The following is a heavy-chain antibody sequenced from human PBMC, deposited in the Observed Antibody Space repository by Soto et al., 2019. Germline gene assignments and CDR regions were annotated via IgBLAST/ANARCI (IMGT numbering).Heavy chain of an antibody. Sequence: GGSLRLSCAAAGFTFSSYWMSWVRQAPGKGLEWVANIKQDGSEKYYVDSVKGRFTISRDNAKNSLYLQMNSLRAEDTAVYYCAREALGELWRHYYYYYMDVWGKGTTVTVSS. J-gene: IGHJ6*03. CDR2: IKQDGSEK. V-gene: IGHV3-7*01. CDR1: GFTFSSYW. CDR3: AREALGELWRHYYYYYMDV. D-gene: IGHD3-10*01.